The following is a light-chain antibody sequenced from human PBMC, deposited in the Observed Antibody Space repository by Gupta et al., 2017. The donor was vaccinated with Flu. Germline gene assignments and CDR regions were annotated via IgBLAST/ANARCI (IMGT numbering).Light chain of an antibody. CDR2: AEY. CDR3: QQTYTAPDVT. Sequence: STLSGCVGDRVTITSGESQGIGSYLNWDKNKQGKAAKIRSYAEYILESGVPSRFSGSGYGTGFTLTISSLQPADFATYYCQQTYTAPDVTFGGGTKVEIK. CDR1: QGIGSY. V-gene: IGKV1-39*01. J-gene: IGKJ4*01.